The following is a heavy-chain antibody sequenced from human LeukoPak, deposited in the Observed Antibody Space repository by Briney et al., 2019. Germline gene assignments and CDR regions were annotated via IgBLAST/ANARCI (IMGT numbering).Heavy chain of an antibody. CDR2: ISGDGSTT. D-gene: IGHD3-22*01. J-gene: IGHJ2*01. Sequence: GGXLRLSCAASGFTFSSYWMHWVRQAPGKGLVWVSLISGDGSTTIYADSVKGRFTISRDNAKNTLFLQMNSLRAEDTAVYYCAKRSKGGDSTGYYYYFDLWGRGTLVTVSS. V-gene: IGHV3-74*01. CDR1: GFTFSSYW. CDR3: AKRSKGGDSTGYYYYFDL.